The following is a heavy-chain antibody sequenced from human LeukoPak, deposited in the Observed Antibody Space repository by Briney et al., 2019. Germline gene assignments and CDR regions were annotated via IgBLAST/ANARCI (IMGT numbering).Heavy chain of an antibody. D-gene: IGHD5-18*01. CDR2: ISAYNGNT. CDR1: GYTFTSYG. V-gene: IGHV1-18*01. Sequence: GASVKVSCKASGYTFTSYGISWVRQAPGQGLEWMGWISAYNGNTNYAQKLQGRVTMTTDTSTSTAYMELRSLRSDDTAVYYCARDPKDTAMVTSAFDIWGQGTMVTVSS. J-gene: IGHJ3*02. CDR3: ARDPKDTAMVTSAFDI.